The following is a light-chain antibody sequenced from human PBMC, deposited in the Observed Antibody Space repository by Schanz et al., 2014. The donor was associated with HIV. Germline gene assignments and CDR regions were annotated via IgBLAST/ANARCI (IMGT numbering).Light chain of an antibody. V-gene: IGLV1-44*01. CDR3: AAWDDSLNGPV. Sequence: QSVLTQPPSASGTPGQRVTISCSGSSSNIGSNYVYWYQQLPGTAPKLLIYSYNQRPSGVPDRFSGSKSGTSASLAISGLQSEDEADYYCAAWDDSLNGPVFGGGTKLTVL. CDR2: SYN. J-gene: IGLJ2*01. CDR1: SSNIGSNY.